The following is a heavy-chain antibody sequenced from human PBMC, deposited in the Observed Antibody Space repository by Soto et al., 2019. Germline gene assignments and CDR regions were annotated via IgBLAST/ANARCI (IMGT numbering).Heavy chain of an antibody. CDR2: IYYSGSI. Sequence: KTSETLSLTCTVSSGSVSYGDYYWSWIRQPPGKGLEWLGYIYYSGSIYYNPSLKSRVTISADTSKNQFSLGLSSVTAADTAVYYCARGELGRDYYFDYWGQGTLVTVS. CDR1: SGSVSYGDYY. V-gene: IGHV4-30-4*01. D-gene: IGHD1-7*01. J-gene: IGHJ4*02. CDR3: ARGELGRDYYFDY.